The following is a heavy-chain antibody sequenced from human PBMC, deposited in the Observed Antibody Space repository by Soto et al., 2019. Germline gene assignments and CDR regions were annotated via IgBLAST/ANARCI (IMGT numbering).Heavy chain of an antibody. CDR3: ARPLYGGDAPYDF. Sequence: QVQLVQSGAEVKKPGASVRISCKSSGYTFSAYPIHWVRQAPGQGLEWMGRIHTGSGNTQYSQKTQGRVTITREKSAPTAFMELSSLSSEDTSVYYCARPLYGGDAPYDFWSQGTLVTVSS. CDR2: IHTGSGNT. D-gene: IGHD2-21*02. V-gene: IGHV1-3*04. CDR1: GYTFSAYP. J-gene: IGHJ4*02.